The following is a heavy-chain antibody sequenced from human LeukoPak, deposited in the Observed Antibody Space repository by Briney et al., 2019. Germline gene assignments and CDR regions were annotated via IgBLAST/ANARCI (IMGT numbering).Heavy chain of an antibody. CDR2: ISGSGGST. Sequence: ETLSLTCAVYGGSFSGYYWSWVRQAPGKGLEWVSAISGSGGSTYYADSVKGRFTISRDNSKNTLYLQMNSLRAEDTAVYYCAKEPLRFLEWYVWGQGTTVTVSS. J-gene: IGHJ6*02. D-gene: IGHD3-3*01. CDR1: GGSFSGYY. V-gene: IGHV3-23*01. CDR3: AKEPLRFLEWYV.